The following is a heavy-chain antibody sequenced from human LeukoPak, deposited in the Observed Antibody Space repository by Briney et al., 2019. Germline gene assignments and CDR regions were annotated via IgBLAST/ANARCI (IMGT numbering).Heavy chain of an antibody. V-gene: IGHV3-48*04. Sequence: GGSLRLSCAASGFTFSSYSMNWVRQAPGKGLEWVSYISSSSSTIYYADSVKGRLTISRDNAKNSLYLQMNSLRAEDTAVYYCATRDVLRFLEWLPNYYYYYMDVWGKGTTVTVSS. J-gene: IGHJ6*03. D-gene: IGHD3-3*01. CDR1: GFTFSSYS. CDR3: ATRDVLRFLEWLPNYYYYYMDV. CDR2: ISSSSSTI.